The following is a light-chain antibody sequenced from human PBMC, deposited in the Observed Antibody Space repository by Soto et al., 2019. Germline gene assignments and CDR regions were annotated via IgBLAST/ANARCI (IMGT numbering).Light chain of an antibody. CDR1: SSDVGGYNY. Sequence: QSALTQPRSVSGSPGQSLTISYTGTSSDVGGYNYVSWYQQYPGKVPKLMIYDVTKRPSGVPDRFSGSKSGKTASLTISGLQAEDEADYYCCSHAGSYTYVFGTGTKLTVL. V-gene: IGLV2-11*01. CDR3: CSHAGSYTYV. CDR2: DVT. J-gene: IGLJ1*01.